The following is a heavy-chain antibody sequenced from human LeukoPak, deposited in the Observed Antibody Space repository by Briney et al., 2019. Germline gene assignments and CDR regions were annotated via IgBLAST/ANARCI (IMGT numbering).Heavy chain of an antibody. Sequence: GGSLRLSCAASGFTFSSYWMSWVRQAPGKGLEWVANIKQDGSGKYYVDSVKGRFTISRDNAKNSLYLQMNSLRAEDTAVYYCARDRWDVSSSWYDYWGQGTLVTVSS. CDR3: ARDRWDVSSSWYDY. J-gene: IGHJ4*02. V-gene: IGHV3-7*01. CDR2: IKQDGSGK. CDR1: GFTFSSYW. D-gene: IGHD6-13*01.